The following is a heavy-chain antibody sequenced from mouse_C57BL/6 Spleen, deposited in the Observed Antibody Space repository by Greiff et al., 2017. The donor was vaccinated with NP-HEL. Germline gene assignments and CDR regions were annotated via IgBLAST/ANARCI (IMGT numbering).Heavy chain of an antibody. CDR3: TREGLYYGNQYYFDY. V-gene: IGHV1-15*01. CDR1: GYTFTDYE. Sequence: QVQLKESGAELVRPGASVTLSCKASGYTFTDYEMHWVKQTPVHGLEWIGAIDPETGGTAYNQKFKGKAILTADKSSSTAYMELRSLTSEDSAVYYCTREGLYYGNQYYFDYWGQGTTLTVSS. J-gene: IGHJ2*01. CDR2: IDPETGGT. D-gene: IGHD2-1*01.